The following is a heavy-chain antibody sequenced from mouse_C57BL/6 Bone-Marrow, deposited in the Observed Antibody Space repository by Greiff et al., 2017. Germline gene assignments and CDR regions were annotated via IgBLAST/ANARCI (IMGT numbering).Heavy chain of an antibody. J-gene: IGHJ3*01. D-gene: IGHD2-3*01. CDR1: GFNIKDDC. Sequence: VQLQQSGAELVRPGASVKLSCTASGFNIKDDCMHWVKQRPEQGLEWIGWIDPENGDTEYASKFQGKATITADTSSNTAYLQLSSLTSEDTAVYYCTTYGYYPWFAYWGQGTLVTVSA. CDR3: TTYGYYPWFAY. V-gene: IGHV14-4*01. CDR2: IDPENGDT.